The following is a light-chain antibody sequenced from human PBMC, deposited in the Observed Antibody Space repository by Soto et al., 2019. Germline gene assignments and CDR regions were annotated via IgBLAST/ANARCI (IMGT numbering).Light chain of an antibody. CDR3: QQYNSYSGT. V-gene: IGKV1-5*01. CDR2: HAS. Sequence: RVTITCRASQSISSWLAWYQQKPGTAPKLLIYHASTLESGVPSRFSGSGSGTEFTLTISSLQPDDFATYYCQQYNSYSGTFGQGTKVDIK. J-gene: IGKJ1*01. CDR1: QSISSW.